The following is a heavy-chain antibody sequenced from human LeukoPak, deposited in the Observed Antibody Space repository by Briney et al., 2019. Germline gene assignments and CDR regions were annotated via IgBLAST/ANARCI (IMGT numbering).Heavy chain of an antibody. Sequence: PGGSLRLSCAASGFSFSAYAMSWVRQAPGKGLEWVSVISGSGASTYYADSVKGRFTISRDNSKNTLYLQTNSLRAEDTAVYYCAKDIVIIPAASYAFGIWGQGTMVIVSS. CDR1: GFSFSAYA. CDR2: ISGSGAST. CDR3: AKDIVIIPAASYAFGI. V-gene: IGHV3-23*01. J-gene: IGHJ3*02. D-gene: IGHD2-2*01.